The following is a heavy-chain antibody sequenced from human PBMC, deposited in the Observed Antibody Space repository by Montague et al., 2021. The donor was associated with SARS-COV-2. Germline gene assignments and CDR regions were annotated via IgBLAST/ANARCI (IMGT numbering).Heavy chain of an antibody. CDR2: SYYSGSS. V-gene: IGHV4-59*01. J-gene: IGHJ4*02. CDR1: GGSISSYY. D-gene: IGHD3-10*01. Sequence: SETLSLTCTVSGGSISSYYWSWIRQPPGKGLEWIWYSYYSGSSNYNPYLKIRVTISVDTSKNQFSVKLSSVTVADTAVYYCVRVKRGYYYGLGVSAHFDYWGQGTLVTVSS. CDR3: VRVKRGYYYGLGVSAHFDY.